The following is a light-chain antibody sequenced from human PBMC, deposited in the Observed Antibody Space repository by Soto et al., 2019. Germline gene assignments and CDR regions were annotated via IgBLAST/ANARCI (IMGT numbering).Light chain of an antibody. CDR2: DVS. V-gene: IGLV2-14*01. Sequence: QSVLTQPASVSGSPGQSITISCTGTSSDVGGYHYVSWYQQHPGKAPKLMLYDVSNRPSGVSNRFSGSKSGNTASLTISGLQAEDEADYYCSSYASISTPLFGGGTKLTVL. CDR1: SSDVGGYHY. CDR3: SSYASISTPL. J-gene: IGLJ2*01.